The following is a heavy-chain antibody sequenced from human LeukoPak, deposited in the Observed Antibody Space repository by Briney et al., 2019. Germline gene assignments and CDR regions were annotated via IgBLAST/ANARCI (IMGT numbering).Heavy chain of an antibody. CDR1: GFSLSTNGMS. CDR3: ARCIAATGTLDY. J-gene: IGHJ4*02. Sequence: SGPALVKPTQTPTLTCTFSGFSLSTNGMSVTWVRQPPGKALEWLARIDWDDDKYYSASLKTRLTISKDTSKNQVVLTMTNTDPVDTATYFCARCIAATGTLDYWGQGALVTVSS. CDR2: IDWDDDK. V-gene: IGHV2-70*11. D-gene: IGHD6-13*01.